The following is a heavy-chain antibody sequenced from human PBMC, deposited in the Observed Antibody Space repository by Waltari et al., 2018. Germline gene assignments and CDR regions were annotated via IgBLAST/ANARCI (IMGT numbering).Heavy chain of an antibody. CDR1: GYIFINYF. D-gene: IGHD2-21*01. Sequence: QVNLVQSGADVRKPGASVTVSCKASGYIFINYFIHWLRQAPGQGLEWIGRINCRNGGTDYAQNFQGRVNLTRDTSISTAYMELSGLTLDDTAIYYCTVIAGDFDIWGPGTMVTASS. CDR3: TVIAGDFDI. V-gene: IGHV1-2*06. J-gene: IGHJ3*02. CDR2: INCRNGGT.